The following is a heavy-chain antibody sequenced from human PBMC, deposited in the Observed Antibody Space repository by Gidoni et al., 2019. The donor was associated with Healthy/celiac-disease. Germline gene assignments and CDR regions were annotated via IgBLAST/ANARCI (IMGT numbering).Heavy chain of an antibody. J-gene: IGHJ4*02. V-gene: IGHV3-9*01. Sequence: EVQLVEYGGGWVQPGRSLRLSCAASGFTFDDYAMHWVRQAPGKGLEWVSGISWNSGSIGYADSVKGRFTISRDNAKNSLYLQMNSLRAEDTALYYCAKDKWGSLPGYYFDYWGQGTLVTVSS. CDR1: GFTFDDYA. CDR3: AKDKWGSLPGYYFDY. D-gene: IGHD1-26*01. CDR2: ISWNSGSI.